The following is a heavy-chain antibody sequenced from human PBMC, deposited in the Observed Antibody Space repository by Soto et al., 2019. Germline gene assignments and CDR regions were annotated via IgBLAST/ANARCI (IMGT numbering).Heavy chain of an antibody. J-gene: IGHJ2*01. Sequence: EVQLLESGGGLVQPGGSLRLSCAASGFTFSSYALSWVRQAPGKGLEWVAASRGSDGNTNYADSVKGRFTISRDISKNTLYLHMNSLRAEDAAVYYCAKAYGEYPYWYFDLWGRGTLVTVSS. CDR1: GFTFSSYA. D-gene: IGHD4-17*01. V-gene: IGHV3-23*01. CDR3: AKAYGEYPYWYFDL. CDR2: SRGSDGNT.